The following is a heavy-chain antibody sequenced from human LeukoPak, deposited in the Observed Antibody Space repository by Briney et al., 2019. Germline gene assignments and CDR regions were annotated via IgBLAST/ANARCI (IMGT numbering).Heavy chain of an antibody. Sequence: GRALRLSCVASGFTFSSYGMHWVRQAPGRGVEWVAVIWYDGSNKYYADSVKGRFTISRDNSKNTLYLQMNSLRAEDTAVYYCAREGGGDIVVVPAAPTNYGMAVWGQGTTVTVSS. CDR2: IWYDGSNK. V-gene: IGHV3-33*01. CDR1: GFTFSSYG. CDR3: AREGGGDIVVVPAAPTNYGMAV. D-gene: IGHD2-2*01. J-gene: IGHJ6*02.